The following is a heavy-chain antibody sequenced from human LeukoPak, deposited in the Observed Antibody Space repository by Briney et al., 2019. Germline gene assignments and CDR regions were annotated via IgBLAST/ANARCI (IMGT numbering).Heavy chain of an antibody. D-gene: IGHD4-17*01. J-gene: IGHJ4*02. V-gene: IGHV1-46*01. CDR2: INPRGGST. CDR1: GYTFTRNY. Sequence: ASVKVSCKASGYTFTRNYMHWVRPAPGQGLEWMGIINPRGGSTTYAQKFQGRLTMTRDTSTSTVYMELSSLRSEDTAVYYCAREDADYTFSFDFWGQGTLVTVSS. CDR3: AREDADYTFSFDF.